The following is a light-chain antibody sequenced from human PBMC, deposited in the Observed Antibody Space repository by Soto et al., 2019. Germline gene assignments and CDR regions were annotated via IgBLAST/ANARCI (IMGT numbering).Light chain of an antibody. CDR3: QQYGSSPPWT. CDR1: QSVSSSY. J-gene: IGKJ1*01. Sequence: VLTQSPGTLSLSPGERATLSCRAIQSVSSSYLAWYQQKPGQAPRLLIYGASSRATGIPDRFSGSGSGTDFTLTISRLEPEDFAVYYCQQYGSSPPWTFGQGTKVDIK. V-gene: IGKV3-20*01. CDR2: GAS.